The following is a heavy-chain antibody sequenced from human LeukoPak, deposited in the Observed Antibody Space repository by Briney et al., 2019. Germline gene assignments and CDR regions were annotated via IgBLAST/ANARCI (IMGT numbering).Heavy chain of an antibody. CDR3: ARAPRGSYYPVDY. J-gene: IGHJ4*02. CDR2: MNPNSGNT. Sequence: ASVKVSCKVSGYTFTSYDINWVRQATGQGLEWMGWMNPNSGNTGYAQKFQGRVTMTRNTSISTAYMELSSLRSEDTAVYYCARAPRGSYYPVDYWGQGTLVTVSS. D-gene: IGHD1-26*01. CDR1: GYTFTSYD. V-gene: IGHV1-8*01.